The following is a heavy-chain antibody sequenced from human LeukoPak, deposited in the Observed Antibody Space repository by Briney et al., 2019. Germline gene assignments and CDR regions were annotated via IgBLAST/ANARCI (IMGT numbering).Heavy chain of an antibody. V-gene: IGHV4-34*01. CDR1: GGSFSGYY. J-gene: IGHJ4*02. CDR2: INHSGST. Sequence: SETLSLTCAVYGGSFSGYYWSWIRQPPGKGLEWIGEINHSGSTNYNPSLKSRVTISVDTSKNQFSLKLSSVTAADTAVYYRARRADFWSGYYGPFDYWGQGTLVTVSS. CDR3: ARRADFWSGYYGPFDY. D-gene: IGHD3-3*01.